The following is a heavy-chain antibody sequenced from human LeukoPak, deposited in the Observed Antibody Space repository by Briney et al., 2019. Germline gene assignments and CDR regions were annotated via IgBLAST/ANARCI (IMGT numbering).Heavy chain of an antibody. J-gene: IGHJ2*01. D-gene: IGHD4-17*01. CDR2: ISDSGGST. CDR1: GFTFISYA. Sequence: GGSLGLSCAASGFTFISYAMSWVRQAPGKGLEWVSAISDSGGSTYYADSVKGRFTISRDNSKNTLYLQMNSLRVEDTAIYYCAKDTSTVPWYFDLWGRGTLVTVSS. V-gene: IGHV3-23*01. CDR3: AKDTSTVPWYFDL.